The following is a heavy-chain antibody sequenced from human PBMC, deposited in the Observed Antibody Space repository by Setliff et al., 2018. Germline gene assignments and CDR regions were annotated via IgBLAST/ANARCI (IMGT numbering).Heavy chain of an antibody. CDR1: GYNFTRYG. J-gene: IGHJ4*02. D-gene: IGHD3-3*01. Sequence: ASVKVSCKASGYNFTRYGINWVRRAPGQRLEWLGWINTNTGSPTYAQDFRGRFVISLDTSVDTSYLQITGLKTEDVAVYYCAREADVRFINYNFWSGSLGYWGQGTLVTVSS. CDR3: AREADVRFINYNFWSGSLGY. CDR2: INTNTGSP. V-gene: IGHV7-4-1*02.